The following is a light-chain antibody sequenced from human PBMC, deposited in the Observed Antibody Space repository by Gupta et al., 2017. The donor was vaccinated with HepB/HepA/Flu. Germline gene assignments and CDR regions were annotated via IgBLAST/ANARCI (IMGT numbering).Light chain of an antibody. CDR1: QSVNSN. J-gene: IGKJ1*01. V-gene: IGKV3-15*01. Sequence: ETVMTQSPGTLSVSPGERATLSCRASQSVNSNLAWYQQKPGQAPTLLIYDASTRATGIPDRVSGGGSGTEFTLTISSLQSEDFAIYYCQQYNDWTPWTFGQGTKVEIK. CDR2: DAS. CDR3: QQYNDWTPWT.